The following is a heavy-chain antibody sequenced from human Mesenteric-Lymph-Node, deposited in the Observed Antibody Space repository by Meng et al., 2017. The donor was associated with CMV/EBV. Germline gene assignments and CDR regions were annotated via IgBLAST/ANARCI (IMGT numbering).Heavy chain of an antibody. D-gene: IGHD2-2*01. V-gene: IGHV3-21*01. CDR3: ARSPVLLPPAASDAFDV. CDR2: IDSSSSYK. CDR1: GFAFMSYA. J-gene: IGHJ3*01. Sequence: GESLKISCAASGFAFMSYAMTWVRQAPGKGLEWVSSIDSSSSYKYYADSMKGRFTISRDNAKNSLYLQMNSLRAEDTAVYYCARSPVLLPPAASDAFDVWGQGTLVTVSS.